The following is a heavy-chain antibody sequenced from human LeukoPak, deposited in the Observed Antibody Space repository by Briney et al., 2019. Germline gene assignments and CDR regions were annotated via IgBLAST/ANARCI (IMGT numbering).Heavy chain of an antibody. CDR2: INHSGST. CDR1: GGSFSGYY. V-gene: IGHV4-34*01. Sequence: SETLSLTCAVYGGSFSGYYWSWIRQPPGKGLEWIGEINHSGSTNYNPSLKSRVTISVDTSKNQFSLKLSSVTAADTAVYYCARLPIVVVVAATQGDAFDIWGQGTMVTVSS. CDR3: ARLPIVVVVAATQGDAFDI. D-gene: IGHD2-15*01. J-gene: IGHJ3*02.